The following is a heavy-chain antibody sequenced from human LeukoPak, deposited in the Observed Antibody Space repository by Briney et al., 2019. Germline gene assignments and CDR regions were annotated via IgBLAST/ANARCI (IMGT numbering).Heavy chain of an antibody. J-gene: IGHJ4*02. CDR2: ISSSSSTI. D-gene: IGHD6-13*01. CDR1: GFTFSRYS. V-gene: IGHV3-48*01. CDR3: ARDSNSWSAGFY. Sequence: GGSLRLSCAASGFTFSRYSMNWVRQAPGKGLEWLTYISSSSSTIYYADSVKGRFTISRDNAKNSLYLQMNSLRAEDTAVYYCARDSNSWSAGFYWGQGTLVTVSS.